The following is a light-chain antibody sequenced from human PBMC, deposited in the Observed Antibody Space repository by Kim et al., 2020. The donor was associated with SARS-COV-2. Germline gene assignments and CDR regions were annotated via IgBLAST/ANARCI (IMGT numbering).Light chain of an antibody. Sequence: GKTVAISCTRRSVSIASDYVQWYQQRPGSAPTTVIYEYNERPSGVPDRFSGSIDSSSHSASLTISALKTEDEADYYCQSYDTAPWVFGGGTKLTVL. J-gene: IGLJ3*02. CDR2: EYN. CDR1: SVSIASDY. V-gene: IGLV6-57*03. CDR3: QSYDTAPWV.